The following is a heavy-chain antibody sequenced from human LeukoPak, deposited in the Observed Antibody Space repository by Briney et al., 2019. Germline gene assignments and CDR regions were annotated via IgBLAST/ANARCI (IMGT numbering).Heavy chain of an antibody. CDR3: ARRGRSGYLYYFDY. V-gene: IGHV4-39*01. CDR2: IYYSGST. J-gene: IGHJ4*02. CDR1: GDSISSSSYY. D-gene: IGHD3-22*01. Sequence: SETLSLTCTVSGDSISSSSYYWDWIRQPPGKGLEWIGSIYYSGSTYYNPSLKSRVTISVDTSKNQSSLKLSSVTAADTAVYYCARRGRSGYLYYFDYWGQGTLVTVSS.